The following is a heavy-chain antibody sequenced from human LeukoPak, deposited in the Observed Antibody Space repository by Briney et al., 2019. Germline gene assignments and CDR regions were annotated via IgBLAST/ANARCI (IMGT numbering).Heavy chain of an antibody. Sequence: NPSETLSRTCTVSGGSISSGSYYWSWIRQPAGKGLEWIGRIYTSGSTNYNPSLKSRVTISVDTSKNQFSLKLSSVTAADTAVYYCARAPFFQSIDFWSGWRMGSGFDPWGQGTLVTVSS. D-gene: IGHD3-3*01. J-gene: IGHJ5*02. CDR2: IYTSGST. V-gene: IGHV4-61*02. CDR1: GGSISSGSYY. CDR3: ARAPFFQSIDFWSGWRMGSGFDP.